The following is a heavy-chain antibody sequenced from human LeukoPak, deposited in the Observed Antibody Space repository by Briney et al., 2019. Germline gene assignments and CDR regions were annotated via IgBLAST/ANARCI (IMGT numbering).Heavy chain of an antibody. Sequence: ASVKVSCKASGYTFTGYYMHWVRQAPGQGLEWMGRINPNSGGTNYAQKFQGRVTMTRDTSISTAYMELSRLRSDDTAVYYCARGRHIVVVTADDYWGQGTLVTVSS. J-gene: IGHJ4*02. CDR1: GYTFTGYY. CDR2: INPNSGGT. D-gene: IGHD2-21*02. V-gene: IGHV1-2*06. CDR3: ARGRHIVVVTADDY.